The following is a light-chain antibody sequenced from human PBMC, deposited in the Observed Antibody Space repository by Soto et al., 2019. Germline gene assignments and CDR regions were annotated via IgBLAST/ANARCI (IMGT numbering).Light chain of an antibody. J-gene: IGLJ1*01. CDR1: SSEVGGYNY. CDR2: DVS. Sequence: SVLTQPASLSGSPGQSITISCTGTSSEVGGYNYVSWYQHHPGKAPKLMIFDVSNRPSEVSNRFSGSKSGNTASLTISGLQPEDEADYYCSSYTTSNTRQIVFGTGTKVTVL. CDR3: SSYTTSNTRQIV. V-gene: IGLV2-14*03.